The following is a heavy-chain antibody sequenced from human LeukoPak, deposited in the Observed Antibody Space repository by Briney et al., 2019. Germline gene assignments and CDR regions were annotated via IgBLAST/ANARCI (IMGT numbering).Heavy chain of an antibody. CDR3: ASQICSSSSCYLYFDY. V-gene: IGHV1-2*02. CDR1: GYTFTGYY. CDR2: INPNSGGT. Sequence: GASVKVSCKASGYTFTGYYMHWVRQAPGQGLEWMGWINPNSGGTNYAQKFQGRVTMTRDTSISTVYMELSRLRSDDTAVYYCASQICSSSSCYLYFDYWGQGTLVTASS. D-gene: IGHD2-2*01. J-gene: IGHJ4*02.